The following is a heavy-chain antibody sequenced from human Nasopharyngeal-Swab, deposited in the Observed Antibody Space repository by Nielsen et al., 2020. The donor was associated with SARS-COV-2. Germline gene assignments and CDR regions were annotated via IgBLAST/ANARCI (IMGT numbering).Heavy chain of an antibody. Sequence: GESLKISCAASGFTFSSYTMNWVSQAPGKGLEWVSSVTTSGNYIYYADSVKGRFTISRDNAKNSLYLQMNSLRAEDTAVYFCARVRYSSSWSSNAMDVWGKGTTVTVSS. CDR2: VTTSGNYI. D-gene: IGHD6-13*01. J-gene: IGHJ6*04. V-gene: IGHV3-21*01. CDR3: ARVRYSSSWSSNAMDV. CDR1: GFTFSSYT.